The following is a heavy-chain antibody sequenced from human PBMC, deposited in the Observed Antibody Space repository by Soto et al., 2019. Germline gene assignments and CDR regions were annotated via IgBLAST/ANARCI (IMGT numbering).Heavy chain of an antibody. CDR3: AKGTYYYGSAPYYFDY. D-gene: IGHD3-10*01. J-gene: IGHJ4*02. V-gene: IGHV3-23*01. CDR2: ISDSGGST. CDR1: GFTFSSYA. Sequence: EVQLLESGGGLVQPGGSLRLSCAASGFTFSSYAMSWVRQVPGKGLEWVSGISDSGGSTYYADSVKGRFTISRDNSKNTLYLQMNSLRAEDTAVYYCAKGTYYYGSAPYYFDYWGQGTLVTVSS.